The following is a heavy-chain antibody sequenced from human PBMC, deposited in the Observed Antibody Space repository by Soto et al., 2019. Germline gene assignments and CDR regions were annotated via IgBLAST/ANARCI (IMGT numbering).Heavy chain of an antibody. J-gene: IGHJ4*02. CDR1: GFTFSNYG. Sequence: QVQLVESGGGVVQPGRSLRLSCAASGFTFSNYGMHWVRQAPGKGLEWVAGISYDGSNKYYADSVKGRFTISRDNSKNTLYLQMNSLRVEDTAVYYCVKETTLLGFDYWGQGTLVTVSS. CDR3: VKETTLLGFDY. V-gene: IGHV3-30*18. CDR2: ISYDGSNK. D-gene: IGHD4-17*01.